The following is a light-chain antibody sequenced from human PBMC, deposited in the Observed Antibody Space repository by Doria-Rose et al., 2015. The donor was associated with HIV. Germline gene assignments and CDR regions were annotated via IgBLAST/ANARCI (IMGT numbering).Light chain of an antibody. J-gene: IGKJ1*01. CDR3: QQYYSYPPT. V-gene: IGKV1-8*01. CDR2: AAS. Sequence: QSPSSLSASTGDRVTIACRASQDISSYLAWYQQKPGKAPKLLIYAASTLQSGVPSRFSGSGSGTDFTLTISYLQSEDFATYYCQQYYSYPPTFGQGTKVEVK. CDR1: QDISSY.